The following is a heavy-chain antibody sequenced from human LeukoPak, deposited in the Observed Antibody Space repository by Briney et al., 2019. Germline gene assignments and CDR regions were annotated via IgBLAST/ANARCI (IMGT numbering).Heavy chain of an antibody. CDR1: GYTFTSYY. J-gene: IGHJ4*02. Sequence: GASVKVSCKASGYTFTSYYMHWVRQAPGQGLEWMGIINPSGGSTSYAQKFQGRVTMTRDMSTSTVYMELRSLRSDDTAVYYCARGDNWNEHFDYWGQGTLVTVSS. CDR2: INPSGGST. D-gene: IGHD1-1*01. V-gene: IGHV1-46*01. CDR3: ARGDNWNEHFDY.